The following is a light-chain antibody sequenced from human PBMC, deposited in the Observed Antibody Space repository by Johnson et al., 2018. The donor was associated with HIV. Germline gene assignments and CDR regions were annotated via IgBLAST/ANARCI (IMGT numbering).Light chain of an antibody. CDR3: GTWDSSLSAVV. V-gene: IGLV1-51*01. J-gene: IGLJ1*01. CDR1: SSNIGNNY. Sequence: QSVLTQPPSVSAAPGQKVTISCSGTSSNIGNNYVSWYQQFPGTAPKLVIYDNNNRPSGIPDRFSGSKSGTSATLGITGLQTGDEADYYCGTWDSSLSAVVFGTGTKVTVL. CDR2: DNN.